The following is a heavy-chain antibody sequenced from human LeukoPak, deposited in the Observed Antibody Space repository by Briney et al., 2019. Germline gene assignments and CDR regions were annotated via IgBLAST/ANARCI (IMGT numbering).Heavy chain of an antibody. CDR2: TRYDGSNK. J-gene: IGHJ4*02. V-gene: IGHV3-30*02. CDR3: AKEKNSYSSSSGQGY. Sequence: PGGSLRLSCAASGFTFSSYGMHWVRQAPGKGLEWVAFTRYDGSNKYYADSVKGRLTISRDNSKNTLYLQMTSLRGDDTAVYYCAKEKNSYSSSSGQGYWGQGTLVTVSS. D-gene: IGHD6-6*01. CDR1: GFTFSSYG.